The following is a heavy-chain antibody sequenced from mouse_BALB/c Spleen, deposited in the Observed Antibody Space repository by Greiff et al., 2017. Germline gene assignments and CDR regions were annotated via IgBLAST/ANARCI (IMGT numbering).Heavy chain of an antibody. D-gene: IGHD1-1*01. Sequence: VQGVESGPGLVAPSQSLSITCTVSGFSLTDYGVSWIRQPPGKGLEWLGVIWGGGSTYYNSALKSRLSISKDNSKSQVFLKMNSLQTDDTAMYYCAKQKYGSSGGFAYWGQGTLVTVSA. CDR3: AKQKYGSSGGFAY. CDR1: GFSLTDYG. J-gene: IGHJ3*01. V-gene: IGHV2-6-5*01. CDR2: IWGGGST.